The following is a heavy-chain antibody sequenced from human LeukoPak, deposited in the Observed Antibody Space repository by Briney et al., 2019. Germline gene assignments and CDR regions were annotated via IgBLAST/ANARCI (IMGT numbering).Heavy chain of an antibody. CDR2: IIPIFGTA. CDR1: GVTFSSYA. CDR3: ARSPYYDFWSGYLEYYFDY. V-gene: IGHV1-69*01. Sequence: SVKVSCKASGVTFSSYAISGVRQAPGQGLEWMGGIIPIFGTANYAQKFQGRVTITSDESTSTAYMELSSLRSEDTAVYYCARSPYYDFWSGYLEYYFDYWGQGTLVTVSS. D-gene: IGHD3-3*01. J-gene: IGHJ4*02.